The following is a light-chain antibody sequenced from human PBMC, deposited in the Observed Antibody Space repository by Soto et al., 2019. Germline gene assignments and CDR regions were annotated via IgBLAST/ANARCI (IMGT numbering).Light chain of an antibody. CDR2: KAS. Sequence: DIQMTQSPCTLSASVGDRVTITCRTSQSISSWLAWYQQKPGKAPKLLIYKASSLESGVPSRFSGSGSGTEFTLTISSLQPDDFATYYCQQYNSYPYTFGQGIKLEIK. J-gene: IGKJ2*01. V-gene: IGKV1-5*03. CDR1: QSISSW. CDR3: QQYNSYPYT.